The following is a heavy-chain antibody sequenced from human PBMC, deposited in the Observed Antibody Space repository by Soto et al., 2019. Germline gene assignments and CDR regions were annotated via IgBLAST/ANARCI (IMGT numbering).Heavy chain of an antibody. CDR2: IDPSDSYT. Sequence: GDSLKISCKGSGYSFTSYWISLVRQMPGKGLEWMGRIDPSDSYTNYSPSFQGHVTISADKSISTAYLQWSSLKASDTAMYYCARRPAGELLPYYYGMDVWGQGTTVTVSS. CDR3: ARRPAGELLPYYYGMDV. CDR1: GYSFTSYW. D-gene: IGHD1-26*01. V-gene: IGHV5-10-1*01. J-gene: IGHJ6*02.